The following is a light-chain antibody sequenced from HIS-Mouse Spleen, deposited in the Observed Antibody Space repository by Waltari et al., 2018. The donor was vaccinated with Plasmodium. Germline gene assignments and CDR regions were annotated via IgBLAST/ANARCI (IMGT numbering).Light chain of an antibody. V-gene: IGLV5-37*01. CDR1: SAINVGRYN. CDR3: MIWPSNASGV. CDR2: YYADSDK. J-gene: IGLJ3*02. Sequence: HPVLTQPPSSSPSPGQSATLTCTLPSAINVGRYNLYWYQPQQGSPPRYLLYYYADSDKGQGSGVPSRVSGSKDASANTGILLISGLQSEDEADYYCMIWPSNASGVFGGGTKLTVL.